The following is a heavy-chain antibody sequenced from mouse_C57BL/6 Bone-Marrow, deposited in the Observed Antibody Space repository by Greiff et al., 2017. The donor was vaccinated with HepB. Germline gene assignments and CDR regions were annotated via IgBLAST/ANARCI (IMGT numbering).Heavy chain of an antibody. J-gene: IGHJ1*03. Sequence: EVQLVESEGGLVQPGSSMKLSCTASGFTFSDYYMAWVRQVPEKGLEWVANINYDGSSTYYLDSLKSRFIISRDNAKNILYLQMSSLKSEDTATYYCARESLSNRYFDVWGTGTTVTVSS. CDR3: ARESLSNRYFDV. V-gene: IGHV5-16*01. D-gene: IGHD2-5*01. CDR1: GFTFSDYY. CDR2: INYDGSST.